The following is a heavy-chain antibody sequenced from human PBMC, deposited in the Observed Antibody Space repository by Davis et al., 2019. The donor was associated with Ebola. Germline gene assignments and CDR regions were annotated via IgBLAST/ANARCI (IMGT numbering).Heavy chain of an antibody. CDR1: GGSINAYY. D-gene: IGHD3-10*01. V-gene: IGHV4-59*01. CDR2: IYYTGNT. J-gene: IGHJ5*02. CDR3: ARGEYYYGSGSIRFDP. Sequence: SETLSLTCTLSGGSINAYYWTWIRQAPGKPLEWIGNIYYTGNTFYNPSLKSRVTISVDTSKNQFSLKLSSVTAADTAVYYCARGEYYYGSGSIRFDPWGQGTLVTVSS.